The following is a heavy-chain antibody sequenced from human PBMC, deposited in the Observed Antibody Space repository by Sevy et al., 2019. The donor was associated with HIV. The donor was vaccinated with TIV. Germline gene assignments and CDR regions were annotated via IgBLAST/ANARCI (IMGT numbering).Heavy chain of an antibody. J-gene: IGHJ6*03. CDR1: GFTFSSYA. D-gene: IGHD3-10*01. CDR3: AKNDGAGRDFYYYYYMDV. CDR2: ISGSGGST. V-gene: IGHV3-23*01. Sequence: GGSLRLSCAASGFTFSSYAMSWVRQAPGKGLEWVSAISGSGGSTYYADSVKGRFTISSDNSKNTLYLQMNSRRAEDTGVKYCAKNDGAGRDFYYYYYMDVWGKGTTVTVSS.